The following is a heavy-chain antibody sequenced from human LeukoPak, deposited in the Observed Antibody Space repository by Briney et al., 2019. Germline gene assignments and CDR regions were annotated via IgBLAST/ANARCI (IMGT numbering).Heavy chain of an antibody. CDR1: GGSITTYY. V-gene: IGHV4-59*01. Sequence: SETLSLTCTVSGGSITTYYWSWIRQPPGKGLEWIGYIFYGGSTNYSPSLKSRVTISVDTSKNQFSLKLSSVTAADTAVYFCARGTGWYSTPYHYWGQGTLVTVSS. CDR3: ARGTGWYSTPYHY. CDR2: IFYGGST. J-gene: IGHJ4*02. D-gene: IGHD6-19*01.